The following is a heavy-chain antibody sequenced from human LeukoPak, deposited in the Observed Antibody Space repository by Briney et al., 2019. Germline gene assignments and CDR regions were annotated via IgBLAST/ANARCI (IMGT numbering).Heavy chain of an antibody. J-gene: IGHJ4*02. CDR1: GYTFTGYY. V-gene: IGHV1-8*02. CDR3: ARAPAVTTSYPFDY. D-gene: IGHD4-11*01. CDR2: MNPNSGNT. Sequence: ASVKVSCKASGYTFTGYYMHWVRQATGQGLEWMGWMNPNSGNTGYAQKFQGRVTMTRNTSISTAYMELSSLRSEDTAVYYCARAPAVTTSYPFDYWGQGTLVTVSS.